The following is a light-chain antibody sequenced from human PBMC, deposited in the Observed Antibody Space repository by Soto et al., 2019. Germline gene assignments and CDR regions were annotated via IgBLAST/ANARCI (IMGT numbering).Light chain of an antibody. V-gene: IGKV3-20*01. Sequence: EIVLTQSPGTLSLSPGERGTLSCRASQSVSSSHLAWYQQKPGQAARLLIYGASFRATGIPDRFSGSASGTDFTLTISRLEPEDFTVYYCQQYGGSPRTFGQGTKLEIK. CDR1: QSVSSSH. CDR3: QQYGGSPRT. CDR2: GAS. J-gene: IGKJ2*01.